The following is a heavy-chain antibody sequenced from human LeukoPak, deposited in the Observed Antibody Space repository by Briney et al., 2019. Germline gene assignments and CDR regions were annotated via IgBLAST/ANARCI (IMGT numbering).Heavy chain of an antibody. CDR2: IYSGGST. V-gene: IGHV3-53*01. D-gene: IGHD3-10*01. Sequence: GGSLRLSCVASGFTVSSNYMSWGRQAPGKGLEWVSVIYSGGSTYYADSVKGRFTISRDNSKNTLYLQMNSLRAEDTAVYYCARESGNYYGSGSYYVWGQGTLVTVSS. J-gene: IGHJ4*02. CDR3: ARESGNYYGSGSYYV. CDR1: GFTVSSNY.